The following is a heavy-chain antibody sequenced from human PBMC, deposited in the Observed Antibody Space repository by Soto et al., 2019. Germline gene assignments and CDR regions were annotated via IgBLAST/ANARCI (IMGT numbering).Heavy chain of an antibody. CDR1: GFTFSTFW. Sequence: LRLSCAASGFTFSTFWMDWVRQAPGKGLGWVAKIKEDGSEKYYADYVKGRFIISRDNARNSVYLQMNSLRAEDTAVYYCARVRPGNYRDYWGQGTLVTAPQ. D-gene: IGHD3-10*01. J-gene: IGHJ4*02. CDR3: ARVRPGNYRDY. V-gene: IGHV3-7*03. CDR2: IKEDGSEK.